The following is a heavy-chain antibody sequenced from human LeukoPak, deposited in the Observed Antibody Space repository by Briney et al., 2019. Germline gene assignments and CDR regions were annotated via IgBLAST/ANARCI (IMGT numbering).Heavy chain of an antibody. D-gene: IGHD1-26*01. CDR3: ARGYLIDY. CDR2: VYSGDRT. CDR1: GFTVNSNY. V-gene: IGHV3-66*01. J-gene: IGHJ4*02. Sequence: SGGSLRLSCAASGFTVNSNYMSWVRQAPGKGLEWASVVYSGDRTYYADSVKGRFTISRDDSTNTLYLLMNSLRAEDTAVYYCARGYLIDYWGQGTLVTVSS.